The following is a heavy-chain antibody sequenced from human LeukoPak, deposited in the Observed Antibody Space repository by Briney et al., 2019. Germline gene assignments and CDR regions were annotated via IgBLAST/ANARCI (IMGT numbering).Heavy chain of an antibody. CDR1: GGSISSYY. J-gene: IGHJ5*02. D-gene: IGHD6-13*01. V-gene: IGHV4-59*12. CDR2: IYYSGST. CDR3: ARDLSSSYNWFDP. Sequence: SETLSLTCTVSGGSISSYYWSWIRQPPGKGLEWIGYIYYSGSTNYNPSLKSRVTISVDTSKNQFSLKLSSATAADTAVYYCARDLSSSYNWFDPWGQGTLVTVSS.